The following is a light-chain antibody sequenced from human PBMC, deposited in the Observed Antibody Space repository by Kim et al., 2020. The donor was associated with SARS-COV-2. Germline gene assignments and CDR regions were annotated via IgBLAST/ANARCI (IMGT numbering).Light chain of an antibody. J-gene: IGKJ5*01. V-gene: IGKV3-15*01. CDR1: QSVSSN. CDR2: GAS. Sequence: EIVMTQSPATLSVSPGERATLSCRARQSVSSNLAWYQQKPGQVPRVLIYGASTRATGIPARFSGSGSGTEFTLTISSLQSEDFAVYYYQQYNNSQITFGQGTRLEIK. CDR3: QQYNNSQIT.